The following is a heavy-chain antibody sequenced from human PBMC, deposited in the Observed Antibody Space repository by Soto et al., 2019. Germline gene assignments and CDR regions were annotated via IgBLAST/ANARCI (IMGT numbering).Heavy chain of an antibody. V-gene: IGHV4-59*01. CDR1: AGSLSRDY. D-gene: IGHD4-17*01. CDR3: ARAYGSYFDY. CDR2: IYYSGST. J-gene: IGHJ4*02. Sequence: SETLSHTKTVSAGSLSRDYWCWIRQPPGKGLEWIGYIYYSGSTNYNPSLKSRVTISVDTSKNQFSLKLSSVTAADTAVYYCARAYGSYFDYWGQGTLVTVS.